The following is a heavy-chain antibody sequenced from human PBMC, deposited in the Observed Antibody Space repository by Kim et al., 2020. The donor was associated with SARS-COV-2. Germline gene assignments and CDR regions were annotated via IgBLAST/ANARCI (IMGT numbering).Heavy chain of an antibody. CDR2: ISGLGGST. V-gene: IGHV3-23*01. Sequence: GGSLRRSCEGSGFTFGSFAMAWARETPGKWLEWVSTISGLGGSTYYRDSVKGRFTVSRDNPKNTLFLQMTNLRDDDTALYACGKELMDYDTVTCYFRLWG. D-gene: IGHD3-9*01. CDR3: GKELMDYDTVTCYFRL. CDR1: GFTFGSFA. J-gene: IGHJ2*01.